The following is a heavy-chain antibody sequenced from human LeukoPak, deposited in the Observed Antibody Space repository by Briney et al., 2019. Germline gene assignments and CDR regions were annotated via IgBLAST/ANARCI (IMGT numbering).Heavy chain of an antibody. CDR3: AREEYYGSGSYPDY. Sequence: GASVKVSCKASGYTFTGYYMHWVRQAPGQGLEWMGWINPNSGGTNYAQKFQGRVTMTRDTSSSTAYMELSRLRSDDTAVYYCAREEYYGSGSYPDYWGQGTLVTVSS. CDR1: GYTFTGYY. D-gene: IGHD3-10*01. J-gene: IGHJ4*02. CDR2: INPNSGGT. V-gene: IGHV1-2*02.